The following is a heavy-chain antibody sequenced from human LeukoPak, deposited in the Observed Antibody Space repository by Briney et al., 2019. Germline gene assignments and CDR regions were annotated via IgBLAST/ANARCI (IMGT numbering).Heavy chain of an antibody. CDR1: GGSINSPY. D-gene: IGHD1-26*01. CDR2: IYARGSA. Sequence: SPTLSLTCSVSGGSINSPYMGWTRPPAGGGLEWIECIYARGSADSNPSLKSRVTMSVHTSKNQCSLKLTSVTAADAAVYYCARDRMGATPDYWGQGALVTVSS. CDR3: ARDRMGATPDY. J-gene: IGHJ4*02. V-gene: IGHV4-4*07.